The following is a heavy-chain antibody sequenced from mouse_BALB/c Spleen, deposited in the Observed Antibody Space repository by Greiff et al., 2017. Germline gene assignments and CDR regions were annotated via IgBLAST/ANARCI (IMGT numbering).Heavy chain of an antibody. Sequence: VQLQQSGAELVRPGASVKLSCTASGFNIKDYYMHWVKQRPEQGLEWIGWIDPENGDTEYAPKFQGKATMTADTSSNTAYLQLSSLTSEDTAVYYCKRVYGSSFDYWGQGTTLTVSS. CDR2: IDPENGDT. CDR3: KRVYGSSFDY. J-gene: IGHJ2*01. V-gene: IGHV14-4*02. CDR1: GFNIKDYY. D-gene: IGHD1-1*01.